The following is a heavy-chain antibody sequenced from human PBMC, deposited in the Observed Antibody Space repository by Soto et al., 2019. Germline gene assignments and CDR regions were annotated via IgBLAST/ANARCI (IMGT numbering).Heavy chain of an antibody. V-gene: IGHV4-34*01. CDR3: ARRRRGITMVRGTYEMDV. Sequence: QVQLQQWGAGLLKPSETLSLGCAVYGESFSGYYWNWIRQPPGKGLEWIGEITDSGSANYKPSLASRVTISVDTSKKQFSLRLNSVTAADAAVYYCARRRRGITMVRGTYEMDVWGQGTTVTVSS. CDR2: ITDSGSA. CDR1: GESFSGYY. D-gene: IGHD3-10*01. J-gene: IGHJ6*02.